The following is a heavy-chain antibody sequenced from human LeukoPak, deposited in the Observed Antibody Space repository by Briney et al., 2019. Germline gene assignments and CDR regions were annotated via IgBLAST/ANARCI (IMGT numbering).Heavy chain of an antibody. CDR3: ARSLRNDYYNYMDV. V-gene: IGHV4-34*01. D-gene: IGHD1-14*01. J-gene: IGHJ6*03. CDR1: GGSFSGYY. CDR2: INHSGST. Sequence: SETLSLTCAVYGGSFSGYYWSWIRQPPGKGLEWIGEINHSGSTNYNPSLKSRVSISVDTSKNQFSLKLSSVTAADTAVYYCARSLRNDYYNYMDVWGKGTTVTVSS.